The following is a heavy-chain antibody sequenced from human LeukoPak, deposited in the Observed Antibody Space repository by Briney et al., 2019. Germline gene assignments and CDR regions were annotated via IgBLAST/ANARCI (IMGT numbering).Heavy chain of an antibody. CDR1: GASISGYY. CDR2: IYLTVNT. J-gene: IGHJ2*01. V-gene: IGHV4-4*07. Sequence: SETLSLTCTVSGASISGYYWSWIRQPAGKGLEWIGRIYLTVNTDYNPSLLSRVTMSGEKSKNQFSLKLRSVTAADTAVYYCARDVPAALAWYFDLWGRGTLVTVSS. D-gene: IGHD2-2*01. CDR3: ARDVPAALAWYFDL.